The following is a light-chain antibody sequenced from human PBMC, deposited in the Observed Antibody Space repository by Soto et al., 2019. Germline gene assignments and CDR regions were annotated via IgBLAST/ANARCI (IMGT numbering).Light chain of an antibody. CDR2: EVR. CDR1: MRDIGAYNL. V-gene: IGLV2-14*01. Sequence: QSVLTQPASVSGSPVQSITIFCAGTMRDIGAYNLVSWYQQHPGRARQLIIYEVRNRPSGSSFRFSVSKSGNTASLTISGLQAEDEADYYCSSFTSRSSLIFGGGTKLTVL. CDR3: SSFTSRSSLI. J-gene: IGLJ2*01.